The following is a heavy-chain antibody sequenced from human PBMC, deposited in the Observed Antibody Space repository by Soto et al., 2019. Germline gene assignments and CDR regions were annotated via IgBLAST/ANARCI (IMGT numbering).Heavy chain of an antibody. D-gene: IGHD6-6*01. Sequence: EVQLVESGGGLVKPGGSLRLSCAASGFTFSSNYMSWVRQAPGKGLEWVSVIYSGGSTYYADSVKGRFTISRDNSKNTLYLQMNSLRAEDTAVYYCARGGSGYSSSPVDYWGQGTLVTVSS. CDR3: ARGGSGYSSSPVDY. V-gene: IGHV3-66*01. CDR2: IYSGGST. CDR1: GFTFSSNY. J-gene: IGHJ4*02.